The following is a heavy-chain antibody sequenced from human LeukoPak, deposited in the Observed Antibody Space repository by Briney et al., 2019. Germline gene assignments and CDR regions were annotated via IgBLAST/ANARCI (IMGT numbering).Heavy chain of an antibody. CDR1: GISISGSG. V-gene: IGHV3-30*03. Sequence: PGGSLRLSCVASGISISGSGMHGVRQSPGMRLDGVAIISYDASKTFYPDSVKGRFTIPRDNSKNTLYLQMNSLRAEDTAVYYCARDRDYGSGSYYPDYWGQGTLVTVSS. CDR3: ARDRDYGSGSYYPDY. D-gene: IGHD3-10*01. J-gene: IGHJ4*02. CDR2: ISYDASKT.